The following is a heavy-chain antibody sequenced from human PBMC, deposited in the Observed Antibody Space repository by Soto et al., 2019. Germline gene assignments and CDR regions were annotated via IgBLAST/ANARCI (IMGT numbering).Heavy chain of an antibody. CDR3: ATDGDYCSSTSSYSYYYYGMDV. D-gene: IGHD2-2*01. J-gene: IGHJ6*02. CDR1: GYTFTGYY. CDR2: INPNSGGT. Sequence: ASVKVSCKASGYTFTGYYMHWVRQAPGQGLEWMGWINPNSGGTNYAQKFQGRVTMTRDTSISTAYMELSRLRSDDTAVYYCATDGDYCSSTSSYSYYYYGMDVWGQGTTVTVSS. V-gene: IGHV1-2*02.